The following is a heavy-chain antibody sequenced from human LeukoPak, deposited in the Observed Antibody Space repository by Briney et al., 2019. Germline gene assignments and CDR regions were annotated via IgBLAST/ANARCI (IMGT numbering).Heavy chain of an antibody. D-gene: IGHD1-26*01. CDR1: GFTFSSHW. CDR2: INSDGSST. J-gene: IGHJ4*02. V-gene: IGHV3-74*01. Sequence: GGSLRLSCAASGFTFSSHWMHWVRQGPRKRLVWVSRINSDGSSTNYADTVKGRFTISRDNANNTLYLQMNSLRAEDTAVYYCARSVNYSPADYWGQGTLVTVSS. CDR3: ARSVNYSPADY.